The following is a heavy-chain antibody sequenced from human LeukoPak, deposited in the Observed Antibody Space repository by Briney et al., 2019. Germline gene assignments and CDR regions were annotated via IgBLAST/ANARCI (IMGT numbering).Heavy chain of an antibody. V-gene: IGHV4-38-2*02. Sequence: SETLSLTCTVSGYSISSGYYWGWIRQPPGKGLEWIGSIYHSGSTYYNPSLKSRVTISVDTSKNQFSLKLSSVTAADTAVYYCASETYGDYPYFDYWGQGTLVTVSS. CDR3: ASETYGDYPYFDY. D-gene: IGHD4-17*01. J-gene: IGHJ4*02. CDR1: GYSISSGYY. CDR2: IYHSGST.